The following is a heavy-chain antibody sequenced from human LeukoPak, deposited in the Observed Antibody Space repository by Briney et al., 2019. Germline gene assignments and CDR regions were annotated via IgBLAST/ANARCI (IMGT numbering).Heavy chain of an antibody. CDR2: IGTAGDT. Sequence: GGSLRLSCAASGFTFSSYDMHWVRQATGKGLEWVSAIGTAGDTYYPGSVKGRFTISRDNSKNTLYLQMNSLRAEDTAVYYCAKNRNGFPFDYWGQGTLVTVSS. D-gene: IGHD1/OR15-1a*01. J-gene: IGHJ4*02. CDR3: AKNRNGFPFDY. CDR1: GFTFSSYD. V-gene: IGHV3-13*01.